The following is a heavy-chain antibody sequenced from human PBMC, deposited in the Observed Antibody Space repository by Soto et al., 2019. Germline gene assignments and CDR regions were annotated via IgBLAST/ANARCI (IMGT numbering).Heavy chain of an antibody. J-gene: IGHJ4*02. CDR2: FNPANGNT. D-gene: IGHD3-16*02. Sequence: QVKLAQSGAEERKPGASVKVSCEATGYTFTAYAMHWVRQAPGQRLEWMGWFNPANGNTKYSQKFQGRLTITSDTSANTVYMELNSLTSEDTAMYYCTRSAISPYGGLIGPFDYWGQGNLVTVSS. CDR1: GYTFTAYA. V-gene: IGHV1-3*05. CDR3: TRSAISPYGGLIGPFDY.